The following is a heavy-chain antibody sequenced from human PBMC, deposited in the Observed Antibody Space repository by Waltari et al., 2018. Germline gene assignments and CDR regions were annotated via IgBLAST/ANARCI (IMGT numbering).Heavy chain of an antibody. D-gene: IGHD2-2*01. CDR2: IRWNSGSI. V-gene: IGHV3-9*01. CDR3: AKDLRTHQGDAFDI. Sequence: EVQLVESGGGLVQPGRSLRLSCAASGFTFDDYAMHWVRQAPGKGLEWVSGIRWNSGSIGYGDSVKGRFTISRDNAKNSLYLQMNSLRAEDTALYYCAKDLRTHQGDAFDIWGQGTMVTVAS. CDR1: GFTFDDYA. J-gene: IGHJ3*02.